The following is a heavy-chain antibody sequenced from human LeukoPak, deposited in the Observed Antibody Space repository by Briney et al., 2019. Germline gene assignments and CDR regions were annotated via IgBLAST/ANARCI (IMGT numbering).Heavy chain of an antibody. CDR1: GNSFSNYW. CDR3: ARHKRSTAMEY. CDR2: IYPGDSDT. J-gene: IGHJ4*02. D-gene: IGHD5-18*01. V-gene: IGHV5-51*01. Sequence: GESLKISCKGSGNSFSNYWIGWVRQMPEKGLEWMGIIYPGDSDTRYSPSFQGHVTISADKFTSTAYLQWTSLKASDTAMYYCARHKRSTAMEYWGQGTLVTVSS.